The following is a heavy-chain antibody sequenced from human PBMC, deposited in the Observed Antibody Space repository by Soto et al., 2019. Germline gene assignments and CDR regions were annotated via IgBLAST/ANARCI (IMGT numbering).Heavy chain of an antibody. CDR3: AREGYNWNDPPNGMDV. CDR2: IYYSGST. CDR1: GGSISSYY. V-gene: IGHV4-59*01. D-gene: IGHD1-20*01. J-gene: IGHJ6*02. Sequence: SETLSLTGTGSGGSISSYYWSWIRQPPGKGLEWIGYIYYSGSTNYNPSLKSRVTISVDTSKNQFSLKLSSVTAADTAVYYCAREGYNWNDPPNGMDVWGQGTTVTVSS.